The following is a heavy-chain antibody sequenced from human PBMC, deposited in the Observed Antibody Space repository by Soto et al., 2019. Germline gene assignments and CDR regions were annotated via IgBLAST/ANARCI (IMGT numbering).Heavy chain of an antibody. V-gene: IGHV3-30*03. D-gene: IGHD3-3*01. CDR1: GFPFSSYG. Sequence: GGSLRLSCAASGFPFSSYGMHWVRQAPGKGLEWVAVISYDGSNKYYADSVKGRFTISRDNSKNTLFLQMSSLRAEDTAVYYCAALPAPVHYDFWSGYYSVDYWGQGTLVTVSS. J-gene: IGHJ4*02. CDR2: ISYDGSNK. CDR3: AALPAPVHYDFWSGYYSVDY.